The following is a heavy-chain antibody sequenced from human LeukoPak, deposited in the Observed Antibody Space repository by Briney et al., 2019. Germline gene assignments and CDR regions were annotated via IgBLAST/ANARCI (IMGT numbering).Heavy chain of an antibody. V-gene: IGHV4-59*01. CDR1: GGSISTYY. Sequence: PSETLSLTCSVSGGSISTYYWSWIRQLPGKGLEWIGYIYYTGTTNYNPSLRSRVTISVDTSRNQFSLRLGSVTAADTAVYYCAREDPQTTVPEGMDVWGHGTTVIVSS. CDR2: IYYTGTT. D-gene: IGHD4-17*01. J-gene: IGHJ6*02. CDR3: AREDPQTTVPEGMDV.